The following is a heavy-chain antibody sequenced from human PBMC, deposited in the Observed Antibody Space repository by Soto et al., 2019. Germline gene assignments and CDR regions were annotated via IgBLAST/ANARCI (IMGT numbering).Heavy chain of an antibody. CDR1: GYTFTGYY. CDR3: AGDLWGRAAAGKAGWFVP. CDR2: INPNSGGT. Sequence: QVQLVQSGAEVKKPGASVKVSCKASGYTFTGYYMHWVRQAPGQGLEWMGWINPNSGGTNYAQKFQGRVTMTRDTSISTAYMELSRLRSDDTAVYYCAGDLWGRAAAGKAGWFVPWGQGTLVTVSS. J-gene: IGHJ5*02. V-gene: IGHV1-2*02. D-gene: IGHD6-13*01.